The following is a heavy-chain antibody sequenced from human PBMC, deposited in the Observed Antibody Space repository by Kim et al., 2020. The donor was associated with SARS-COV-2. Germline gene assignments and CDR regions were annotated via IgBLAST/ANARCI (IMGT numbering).Heavy chain of an antibody. CDR2: FTSSGGST. V-gene: IGHV3-23*01. CDR1: GFTFSSYA. D-gene: IGHD6-13*01. J-gene: IGHJ3*02. Sequence: GGSLRLSCAASGFTFSSYAMNWVRQAPGKGLEWVSVFTSSGGSTYYADSVKGRFTISRDNSKNTLYLQMNSLRAEDTAVYYCAKSPSARSPDAFDIWGQGTMVTVSS. CDR3: AKSPSARSPDAFDI.